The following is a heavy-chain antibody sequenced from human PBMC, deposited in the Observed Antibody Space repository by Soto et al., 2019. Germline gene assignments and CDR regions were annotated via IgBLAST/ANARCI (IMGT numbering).Heavy chain of an antibody. Sequence: GGSLRLSGESSGLTIRGKKHMTSVRQAPGKALEWVSGVYDVDGTYYADSVKGRFTISRDTSKTTVFLEMNDLRPDDTAVYYCASWLQREHAYDVWGLGTTVTVSS. V-gene: IGHV3-53*01. CDR1: GLTIRGKKH. J-gene: IGHJ3*01. CDR3: ASWLQREHAYDV. D-gene: IGHD1-1*01. CDR2: VYDVDGT.